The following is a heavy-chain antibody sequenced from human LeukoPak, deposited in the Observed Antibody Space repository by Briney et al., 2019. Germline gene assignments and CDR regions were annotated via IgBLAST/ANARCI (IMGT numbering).Heavy chain of an antibody. CDR1: GFIVSSNY. Sequence: PGGSLRLSCTASGFIVSSNYMNWVRQAPGKGLEWVSVIYSGGSTYYADSVKGRFTVSRDNSKNTLYLQMNSLRAEDTAVYYCAPERSLDSSGYWSAFDIWGQGTMVTVSS. D-gene: IGHD3-22*01. CDR3: APERSLDSSGYWSAFDI. V-gene: IGHV3-53*01. CDR2: IYSGGST. J-gene: IGHJ3*02.